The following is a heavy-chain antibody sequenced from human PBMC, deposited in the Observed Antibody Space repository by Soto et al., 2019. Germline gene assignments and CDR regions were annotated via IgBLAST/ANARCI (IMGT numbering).Heavy chain of an antibody. D-gene: IGHD3-3*01. CDR2: IKSIGDTYVT. CDR3: TLDPSGYYTLGSFDP. CDR1: GFIFSGST. V-gene: IGHV3-73*01. Sequence: EVPLVESGGGLVQPGGSLKLSCAASGFIFSGSTMHWLRPASGNGLEWVGRIKSIGDTYVTQYATSVKGRFTISRDDPKKTAYLQMNSLKTEDTAVYYWTLDPSGYYTLGSFDPWGQGTLVTVSS. J-gene: IGHJ5*02.